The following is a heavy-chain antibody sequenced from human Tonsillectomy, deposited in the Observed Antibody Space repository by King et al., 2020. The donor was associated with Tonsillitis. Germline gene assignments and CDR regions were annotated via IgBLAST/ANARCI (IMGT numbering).Heavy chain of an antibody. J-gene: IGHJ6*02. V-gene: IGHV3-23*04. CDR2: IRGST. CDR1: GFTFSSDV. Sequence: EVQLVESGGGLVQPGGSLRLSCAASGFTFSSDVMSWVRQAPGKGLEWVSAIRGSTYYADSVKGRFTISRDNSKNTLYLQMNSLRAEDTAVYYCAKEQGYNYGMDVWGQGTTVTVSS. CDR3: AKEQGYNYGMDV.